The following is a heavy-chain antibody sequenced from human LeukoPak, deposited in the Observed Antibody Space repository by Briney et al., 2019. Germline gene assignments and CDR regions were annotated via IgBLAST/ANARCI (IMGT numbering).Heavy chain of an antibody. D-gene: IGHD3-10*02. CDR2: ISSGGSTI. J-gene: IGHJ6*04. Sequence: GGSLRLPCAASGFTFSDYSMSWIRQAPGKGLEWISYISSGGSTIYYADSVKGRFTISRDNAKNSLYLQMNSLRAEDTAVYYCAELGITMIGGVWGKGTTVTISS. V-gene: IGHV3-11*04. CDR1: GFTFSDYS. CDR3: AELGITMIGGV.